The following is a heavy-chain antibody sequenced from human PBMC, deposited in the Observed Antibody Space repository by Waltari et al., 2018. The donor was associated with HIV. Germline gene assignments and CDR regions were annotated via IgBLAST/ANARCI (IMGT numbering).Heavy chain of an antibody. Sequence: QVYLMESGGGVVQPGGSLKLSCAASAFTSSAYGMHWVRQAPGKGLEWVAVIWSEGYNKFYADSVRGRFTFSRDNSKYTLSLQMNSLRAEDTALYYCVKERGPFNGFDIWGQGTMVTVSS. CDR2: IWSEGYNK. V-gene: IGHV3-33*06. D-gene: IGHD3-16*01. J-gene: IGHJ3*02. CDR3: VKERGPFNGFDI. CDR1: AFTSSAYG.